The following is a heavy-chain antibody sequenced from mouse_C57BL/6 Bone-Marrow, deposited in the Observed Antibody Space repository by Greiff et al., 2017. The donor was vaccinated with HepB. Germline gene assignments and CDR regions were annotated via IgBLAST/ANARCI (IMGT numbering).Heavy chain of an antibody. CDR1: GYTFTSYW. V-gene: IGHV1-50*01. D-gene: IGHD1-1*02. CDR2: IDPSDSYT. J-gene: IGHJ3*01. Sequence: VQLQQPGAELVKPGASVKLSCKASGYTFTSYWMQWVKQRPGQGLEWIGEIDPSDSYTNYNQKFKGKATLTVDTSSSTAYMQLSSLTSEDSAVYYCAREGGPWFAYWGQGTLVTVSA. CDR3: AREGGPWFAY.